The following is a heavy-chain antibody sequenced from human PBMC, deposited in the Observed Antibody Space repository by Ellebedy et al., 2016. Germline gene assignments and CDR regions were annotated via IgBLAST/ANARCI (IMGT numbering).Heavy chain of an antibody. CDR2: IRQDGKEA. D-gene: IGHD2-2*01. CDR3: VKMPDFDY. V-gene: IGHV3-7*01. CDR1: GFIFTNYW. J-gene: IGHJ4*03. Sequence: GESLKISCAASGFIFTNYWMSWVRQAPGKGLEWVANIRQDGKEAHYMGSVRGRFTILRDNTKDSLHLQMNSLTTEDTAVYYCVKMPDFDYWGQGTLVTVSS.